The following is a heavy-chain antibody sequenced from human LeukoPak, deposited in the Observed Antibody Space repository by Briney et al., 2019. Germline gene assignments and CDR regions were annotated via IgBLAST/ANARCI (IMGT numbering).Heavy chain of an antibody. CDR3: ARGASLTVTTKNNWFDP. CDR2: VYSSGST. V-gene: IGHV4-59*01. J-gene: IGHJ5*02. D-gene: IGHD4-11*01. Sequence: SETLSLTCAVYGGSFSGCYWSWIRQPPGKGLEWIGYVYSSGSTNYNPSLKSRVTISVDTSKNQFSLKLSSVTAADTAVYYCARGASLTVTTKNNWFDPWGQGTLVTVSS. CDR1: GGSFSGCY.